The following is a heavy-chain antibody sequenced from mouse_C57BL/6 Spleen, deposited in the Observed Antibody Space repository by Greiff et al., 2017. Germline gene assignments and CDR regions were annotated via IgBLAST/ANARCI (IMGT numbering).Heavy chain of an antibody. CDR3: ARHEDTAQAPGFAY. CDR1: GYTFTEYT. CDR2: FYPGSGSI. J-gene: IGHJ3*01. D-gene: IGHD3-2*02. Sequence: QVQLKESGAELVKPGASVKLSCKASGYTFTEYTIHWVKQRSGQGLEWIGWFYPGSGSIKYNEKFKDKATLTADNASSTVYMELSRLTSEDSAVYCCARHEDTAQAPGFAYWGQGTLVTVSA. V-gene: IGHV1-62-2*01.